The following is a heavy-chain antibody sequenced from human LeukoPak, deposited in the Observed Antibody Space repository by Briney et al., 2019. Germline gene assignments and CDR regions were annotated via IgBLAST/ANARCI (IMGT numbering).Heavy chain of an antibody. V-gene: IGHV4-59*01. CDR2: IYYSGST. Sequence: SETLSLTCTVSGGSFSSYYWSWIRQPPGKGLEWIGYIYYSGSTNYNPPLKSRVTISVDTSKNQFYLKLSSVTAADTAVYYCARGRSYDYGDYGHNWFDPWGQGTLVTVSS. CDR1: GGSFSSYY. CDR3: ARGRSYDYGDYGHNWFDP. D-gene: IGHD4-17*01. J-gene: IGHJ5*02.